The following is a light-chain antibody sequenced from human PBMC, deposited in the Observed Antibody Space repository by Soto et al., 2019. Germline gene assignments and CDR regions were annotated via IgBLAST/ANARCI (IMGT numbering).Light chain of an antibody. J-gene: IGLJ2*01. CDR1: SSNIGSNT. CDR3: AAWDDSLRGMV. V-gene: IGLV1-44*01. CDR2: RNS. Sequence: QSVLTQPPSVSATPGQRVVISCSGSSSNIGSNTVNWYQQFPGTAPQLLFFRNSQRPSGVPDRFSASKSGTSASLAINGLQSPDVADYYCAAWDDSLRGMVFGGGTKLTVL.